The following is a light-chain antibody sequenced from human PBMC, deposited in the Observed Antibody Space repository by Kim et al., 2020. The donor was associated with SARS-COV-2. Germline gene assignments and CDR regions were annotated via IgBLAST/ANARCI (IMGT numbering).Light chain of an antibody. CDR1: RSNIGNNP. J-gene: IGLJ3*02. CDR3: ATWDSSLSVGV. V-gene: IGLV1-51*01. CDR2: DND. Sequence: QSVLTQPPSVSAAPGHKVTISCSGSRSNIGNNPVSWYQQFPGTAPSLITYDNDKRPSGIPDRFSSSKSGTSATLCITGLRPGDEAEYYCATWDSSLSVGVFGGGTQLTVL.